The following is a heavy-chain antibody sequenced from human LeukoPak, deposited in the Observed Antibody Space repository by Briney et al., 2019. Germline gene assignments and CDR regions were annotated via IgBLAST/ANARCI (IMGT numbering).Heavy chain of an antibody. D-gene: IGHD3-9*01. CDR2: TSGSGEST. V-gene: IGHV3-23*01. J-gene: IGHJ4*02. CDR3: AKDMNLNVLRYFDWLWVFDY. Sequence: GGSLRLSCAASGFTFSSYGMHWVRQAPGKGLEWVSATSGSGESTYYADSVKGRFTISRDNPMNTVYLQMNSLRAEDTAVYYCAKDMNLNVLRYFDWLWVFDYWGQGTLVTVSS. CDR1: GFTFSSYG.